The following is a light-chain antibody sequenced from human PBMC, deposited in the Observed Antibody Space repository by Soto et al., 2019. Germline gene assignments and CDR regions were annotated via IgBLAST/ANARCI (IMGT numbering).Light chain of an antibody. Sequence: QSVLTQPPSASGTPGQRVTISCSGSTSNIGSNYISWYQQFPGRAPQLLIHMTYQRPSGVPDRFSGSKSVTSASLAISGLRSEDEAVYYCAAYDDTLRGPVFGGGTQLTVL. CDR3: AAYDDTLRGPV. CDR2: MTY. CDR1: TSNIGSNY. J-gene: IGLJ3*02. V-gene: IGLV1-47*01.